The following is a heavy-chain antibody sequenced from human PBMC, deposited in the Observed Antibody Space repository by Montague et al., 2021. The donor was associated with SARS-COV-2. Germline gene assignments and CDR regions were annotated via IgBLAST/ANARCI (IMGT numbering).Heavy chain of an antibody. CDR1: GGSFNNYY. D-gene: IGHD3-3*01. V-gene: IGHV4-34*01. Sequence: SETLSLTCAVYGGSFNNYYWTWIRQAPGKGLEWIGEIDQGGATKYSPSLRSRLTLSVDTSKNQFSLKLSSVTAADTAVYFCARGQRQPFSVFGVLAGDPEQKSYCLDVWGRGTTVTVS. J-gene: IGHJ6*02. CDR2: IDQGGAT. CDR3: ARGQRQPFSVFGVLAGDPEQKSYCLDV.